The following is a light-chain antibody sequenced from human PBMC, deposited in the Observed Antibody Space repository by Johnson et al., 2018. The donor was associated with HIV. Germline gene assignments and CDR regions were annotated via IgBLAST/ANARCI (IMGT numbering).Light chain of an antibody. J-gene: IGLJ1*01. CDR3: GTWDSNLSVYV. Sequence: QSVLTQPPSVSAAPGQRVTISYSGSSSNIGNNYVSWYQHLPGTAPKLLIYDNNKRPSGIPDRFSGSKSGTSATMGITGLQTGDEADYYCGTWDSNLSVYVFGTGTKVSVL. CDR1: SSNIGNNY. CDR2: DNN. V-gene: IGLV1-51*01.